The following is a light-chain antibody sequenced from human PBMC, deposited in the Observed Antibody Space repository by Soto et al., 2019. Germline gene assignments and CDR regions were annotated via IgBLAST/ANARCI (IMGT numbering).Light chain of an antibody. V-gene: IGKV3-15*01. CDR2: GAS. CDR1: QSVSSK. Sequence: EILMTQSPATLSVSPGEGGTLSCRASQSVSSKLAWYQQKPGQAPRLLIYGASTRATGIPARFSGSGSGTEFTLIISSLQSEDSAVYYCQQYNSWLWTFGQGTKVDI. J-gene: IGKJ1*01. CDR3: QQYNSWLWT.